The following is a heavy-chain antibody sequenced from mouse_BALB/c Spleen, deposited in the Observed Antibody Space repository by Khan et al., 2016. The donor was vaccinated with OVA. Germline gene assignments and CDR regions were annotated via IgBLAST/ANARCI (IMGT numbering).Heavy chain of an antibody. V-gene: IGHV5-6-5*01. D-gene: IGHD1-1*01. CDR1: GFTFSSYA. CDR2: ISSGGST. CDR3: ARDYYCGTGYFDV. J-gene: IGHJ1*01. Sequence: DVQLVESGGGLVKPGGSLKLSCAASGFTFSSYAMSWVRQTPEKRLEWVASISSGGSTYYSDSVKGRFTTSRDNARNILYLQMSSLRSEDTAEYYCARDYYCGTGYFDVWGAGTTVTVSS.